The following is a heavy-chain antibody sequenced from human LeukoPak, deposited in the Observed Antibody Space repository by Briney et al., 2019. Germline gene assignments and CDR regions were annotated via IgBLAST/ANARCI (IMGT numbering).Heavy chain of an antibody. CDR2: ISSSGGST. CDR3: AKVNQGDSFYFDY. J-gene: IGHJ4*02. D-gene: IGHD2-21*02. Sequence: GGSLRLSCAVSGFTFSSYAMSGVRQAPGKGLEWVSGISSSGGSTYYADSVKGRFTISRDNSKNTLYLQMNSLRAEDTAVYYCAKVNQGDSFYFDYWGQGTLVTVSS. V-gene: IGHV3-23*01. CDR1: GFTFSSYA.